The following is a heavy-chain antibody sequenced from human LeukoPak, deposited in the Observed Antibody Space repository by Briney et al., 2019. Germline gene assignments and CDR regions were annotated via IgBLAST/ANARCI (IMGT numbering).Heavy chain of an antibody. J-gene: IGHJ4*02. CDR2: TYYRSKWYN. CDR1: GDRVSNNNAA. Sequence: SQTLSLTCAISGDRVSNNNAAWNWIRQSPSRGLEWLGRTYYRSKWYNDYALSVKSRLTINPDTSKNHFSLQLNSVTPEDTAVYYCAREDYYDTSGYSFDFWGQGNLVTVSS. D-gene: IGHD3-22*01. CDR3: AREDYYDTSGYSFDF. V-gene: IGHV6-1*01.